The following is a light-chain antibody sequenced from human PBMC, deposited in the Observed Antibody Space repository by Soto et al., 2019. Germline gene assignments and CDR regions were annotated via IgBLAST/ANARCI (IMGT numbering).Light chain of an antibody. J-gene: IGKJ4*01. CDR2: GAS. CDR1: QSVRSNY. CDR3: QQYASSPLT. Sequence: EIVFPQSPGTLSLSSGERATLSCRASQSVRSNYLAWYQQKPGQAPRLLIYGASSRATGIPDRFGGSGSGTDFTLTISSLEPEDFAVYYCQQYASSPLTFGGGTKVEIK. V-gene: IGKV3-20*01.